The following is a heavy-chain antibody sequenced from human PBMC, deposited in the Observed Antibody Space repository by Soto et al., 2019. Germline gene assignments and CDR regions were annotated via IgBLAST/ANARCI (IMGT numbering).Heavy chain of an antibody. Sequence: EVQLVQSGGHLVQPGGSLRLSCAASGFTFTSFTMNWVRQAPGKGLEWISHINGAGTITYYADSVKGRFTISRDNAKTELYLQMSSLRAENTAVYGGVTGRDYGWLDDPDNALEVWGQGTMVTVSA. V-gene: IGHV3-48*01. CDR1: GFTFTSFT. D-gene: IGHD3-9*01. CDR2: INGAGTIT. J-gene: IGHJ3*01. CDR3: VTGRDYGWLDDPDNALEV.